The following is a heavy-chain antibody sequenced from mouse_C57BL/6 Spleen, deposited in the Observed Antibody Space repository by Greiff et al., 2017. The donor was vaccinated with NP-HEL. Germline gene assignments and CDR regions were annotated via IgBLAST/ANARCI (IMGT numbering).Heavy chain of an antibody. V-gene: IGHV1-72*01. CDR3: ARGYYGSSYDWYFDV. CDR2: IDPNSGGT. CDR1: GYTFTSYW. J-gene: IGHJ1*03. Sequence: QVQLQQPGAELVKPGASVKLSCKASGYTFTSYWMHWVKQRPGRGLDWIGRIDPNSGGTKYNEKFKSKATLTVDKPSSTAYMQLSSLTSEDSAVYYCARGYYGSSYDWYFDVWGTGTTVTVSS. D-gene: IGHD1-1*01.